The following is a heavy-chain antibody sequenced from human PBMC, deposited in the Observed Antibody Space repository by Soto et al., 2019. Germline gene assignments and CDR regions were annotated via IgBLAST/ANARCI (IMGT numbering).Heavy chain of an antibody. D-gene: IGHD2-15*01. CDR1: GGSFSGYY. Sequence: SETLSLTCAVYGGSFSGYYWSRIRQPPGKGLEWIGEINHSGSTNYNPSLKSRVTISVDTSKNQFSLKLSSVTAADTAVYYCARGPLLGAYYYYYYGMDVWGQGTTVTVSS. J-gene: IGHJ6*02. V-gene: IGHV4-34*01. CDR3: ARGPLLGAYYYYYYGMDV. CDR2: INHSGST.